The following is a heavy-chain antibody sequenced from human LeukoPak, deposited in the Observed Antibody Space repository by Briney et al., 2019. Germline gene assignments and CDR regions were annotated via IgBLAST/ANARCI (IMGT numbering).Heavy chain of an antibody. D-gene: IGHD2-15*01. CDR3: ARGGLGYCSGGSCYDAFDI. V-gene: IGHV4-31*03. CDR1: GGSISSGGYY. CDR2: IYYSGST. J-gene: IGHJ3*02. Sequence: SQTLSLTCTVSGGSISSGGYYWSWIRQHPGKGLEWIGYIYYSGSTYYNPSLKSRVTISVDTSKNQFSLKLSSVTAADTAVYYCARGGLGYCSGGSCYDAFDIWGQGTMVTVSS.